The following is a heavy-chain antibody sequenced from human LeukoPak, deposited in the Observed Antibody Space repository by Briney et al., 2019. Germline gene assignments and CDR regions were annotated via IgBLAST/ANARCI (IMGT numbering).Heavy chain of an antibody. CDR1: GGSISSYY. CDR3: ARGGEPEAYCGGDCYSFDY. D-gene: IGHD2-21*02. V-gene: IGHV4-59*12. CDR2: IYYSGST. J-gene: IGHJ4*02. Sequence: SETLSLTCTVSGGSISSYYWSWIRQPPGKGLEWIGYIYYSGSTNYNPSLKSRVTISVDKSKNQFSLKLSSVTAADTAVYYCARGGEPEAYCGGDCYSFDYWGQGTLVTVSS.